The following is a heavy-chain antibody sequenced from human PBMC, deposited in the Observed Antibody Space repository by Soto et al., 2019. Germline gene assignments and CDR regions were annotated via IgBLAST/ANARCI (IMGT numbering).Heavy chain of an antibody. CDR2: IIPIFGTA. CDR1: GGTFSSYA. J-gene: IGHJ5*02. Sequence: QVQLVQSGAEVKKPGSSVKVSCKASGGTFSSYAISWVRQAPGQGLEWMGGIIPIFGTANYAQKFQGRATITADKSTSTDYMELSSVRSEDTAVYYWARGLWFGESRGWFDPWGQGTLVTVSS. D-gene: IGHD3-10*01. CDR3: ARGLWFGESRGWFDP. V-gene: IGHV1-69*06.